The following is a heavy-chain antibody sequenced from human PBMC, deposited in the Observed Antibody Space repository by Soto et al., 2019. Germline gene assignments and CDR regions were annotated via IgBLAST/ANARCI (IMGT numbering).Heavy chain of an antibody. CDR1: GGSISSGGYS. V-gene: IGHV4-31*03. Sequence: TLSLTCTVSGGSISSGGYSWSWIRQHPGKGLEWIGYIYYSGSTYYNPSLKSRVTISVDTSKNQFSLKLSSVTAADTAVYYCARGDNSYGLYFVDYWGQGTLVTVSS. J-gene: IGHJ4*02. CDR3: ARGDNSYGLYFVDY. D-gene: IGHD5-18*01. CDR2: IYYSGST.